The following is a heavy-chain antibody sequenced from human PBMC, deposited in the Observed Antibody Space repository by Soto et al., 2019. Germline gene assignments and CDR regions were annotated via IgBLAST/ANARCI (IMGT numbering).Heavy chain of an antibody. V-gene: IGHV3-23*01. D-gene: IGHD1-1*01. Sequence: GGSLRLSCAASGFTFSSYAMSWVRQAPGKGLEWVSAISGSSGSTYYADSVKGRFTISRDNSKNTLYLQMSSLRAEDTAVYYCAKCDWNDYYFDYWDRGSLVTVSS. J-gene: IGHJ4*02. CDR1: GFTFSSYA. CDR2: ISGSSGST. CDR3: AKCDWNDYYFDY.